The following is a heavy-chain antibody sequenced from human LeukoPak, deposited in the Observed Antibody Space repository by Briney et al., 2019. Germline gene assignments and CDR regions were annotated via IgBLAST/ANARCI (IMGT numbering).Heavy chain of an antibody. CDR3: ARGHSSGWTWDY. CDR1: GGTFSSYA. Sequence: SVKVSCKASGGTFSSYAISWVRQAPGQGLEWMGGIIPIFGTANYAQKFRGRVTITADESTSTAYMELSSLRSEDTAVYYCARGHSSGWTWDYWGQGTLVTVSS. J-gene: IGHJ4*02. D-gene: IGHD6-19*01. V-gene: IGHV1-69*13. CDR2: IIPIFGTA.